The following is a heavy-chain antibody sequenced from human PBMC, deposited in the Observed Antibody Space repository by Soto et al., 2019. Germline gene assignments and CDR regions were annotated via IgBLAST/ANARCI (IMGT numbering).Heavy chain of an antibody. D-gene: IGHD3-10*01. J-gene: IGHJ6*02. CDR3: ARVGARMVRGVIWRGMDV. CDR2: INAGNGNT. Sequence: QVPLVQSGAEVKKPGASVKVSCKASGYTFTSYAMHWVRQAPGQRLEWMGWINAGNGNTKYSQKFQGRVTLTRDTSASTPYMELGSLRSADTAVYYCARVGARMVRGVIWRGMDVWGQGTTVTVSS. V-gene: IGHV1-3*01. CDR1: GYTFTSYA.